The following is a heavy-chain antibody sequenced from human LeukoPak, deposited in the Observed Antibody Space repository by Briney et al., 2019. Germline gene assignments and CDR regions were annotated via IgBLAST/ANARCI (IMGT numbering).Heavy chain of an antibody. D-gene: IGHD2-15*01. V-gene: IGHV3-23*01. CDR1: GFTFSSYA. Sequence: YPGGSLRLSCAASGFTFSSYAMSWVRQAPGKGLEWVSAISGSGGSTYYADSVKGRFTISRDNAKNSLYLQMNSLRAEDTALYYCARVDGSGGSWNQALGYWGQGTLVTVSS. CDR2: ISGSGGST. J-gene: IGHJ4*02. CDR3: ARVDGSGGSWNQALGY.